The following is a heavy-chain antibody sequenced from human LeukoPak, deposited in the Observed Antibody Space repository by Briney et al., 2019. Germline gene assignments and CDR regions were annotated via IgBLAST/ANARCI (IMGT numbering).Heavy chain of an antibody. V-gene: IGHV4-38-2*02. D-gene: IGHD3-22*01. CDR3: ARVTGYMIEDYFDY. J-gene: IGHJ4*02. CDR2: IFHSGST. Sequence: PSETLSLTCSVSGYSISSGYYWGWIRQPPGKGLEWIGTIFHSGSTYYNPSLQSRVTISLDTSKNQFSLKLTSVTAADTAVYYCARVTGYMIEDYFDYWGQGTLVTVSS. CDR1: GYSISSGYY.